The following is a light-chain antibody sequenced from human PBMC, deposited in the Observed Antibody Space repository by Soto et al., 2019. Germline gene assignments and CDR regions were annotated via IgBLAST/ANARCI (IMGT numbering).Light chain of an antibody. J-gene: IGKJ1*01. Sequence: FQLTHSPSTLSASEEDRVTISCRASQSVSIWLAWYQQKPGRAPKLLIYKSSILESGVPSRFSGSGSGTDFTLTISSLQPEDFATYYCQQSYSTLWTFGQGTKVDIK. V-gene: IGKV1-5*03. CDR2: KSS. CDR1: QSVSIW. CDR3: QQSYSTLWT.